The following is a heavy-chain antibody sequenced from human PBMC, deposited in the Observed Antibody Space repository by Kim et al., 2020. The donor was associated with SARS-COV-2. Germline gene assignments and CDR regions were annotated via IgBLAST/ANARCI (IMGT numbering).Heavy chain of an antibody. CDR2: IFSNGEK. J-gene: IGHJ4*02. CDR3: ARNARTSWPTTADL. CDR1: GLSLSNSRVG. V-gene: IGHV2-26*01. D-gene: IGHD6-13*01. Sequence: SGPMLVKPTETLTLTCTVSGLSLSNSRVGVSWIRQSPGKGLEWLAHIFSNGEKFYSTSLHSRLSISKDAPRSQVVLTMTSMDALDTGTYYCARNARTSWPTTADLWGPGTRVTVSS.